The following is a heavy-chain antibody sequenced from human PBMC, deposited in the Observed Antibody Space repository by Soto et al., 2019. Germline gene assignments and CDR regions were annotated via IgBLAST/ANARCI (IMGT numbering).Heavy chain of an antibody. CDR3: ARDKITGLFDY. Sequence: PSQTPSLTCSVSGGSISSDYWRWIRQPPGKGLEWIAYIYYSGSTNYNPSLKSRVAISGDTSKNQFSLKLTSVTAADTAVYYCARDKITGLFDYWGQGTLVTVSS. J-gene: IGHJ4*02. CDR2: IYYSGST. D-gene: IGHD2-8*02. V-gene: IGHV4-59*12. CDR1: GGSISSDY.